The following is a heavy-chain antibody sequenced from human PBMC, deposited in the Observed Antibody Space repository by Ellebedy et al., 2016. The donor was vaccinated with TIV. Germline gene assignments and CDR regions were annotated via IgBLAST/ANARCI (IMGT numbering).Heavy chain of an antibody. J-gene: IGHJ1*01. V-gene: IGHV4-39*01. CDR2: IYDIGKT. Sequence: MPSETLSLTCTVSGGSISSSSYYWGWIRQPPGKGQEWRGRIYDIGKTYYTPSLKSRVTMSVDTSKNQFSLQLSSVTAADTAVYYCAGQTIAAGGTDEYFHHWGQGTLVTVSS. CDR1: GGSISSSSYY. D-gene: IGHD6-13*01. CDR3: AGQTIAAGGTDEYFHH.